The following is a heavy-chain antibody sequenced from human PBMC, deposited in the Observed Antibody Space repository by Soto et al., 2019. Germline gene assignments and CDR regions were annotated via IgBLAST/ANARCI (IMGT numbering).Heavy chain of an antibody. CDR2: INAGNGNT. CDR3: ARVRNGDYVFGY. D-gene: IGHD4-17*01. CDR1: GYTFTSYA. J-gene: IGHJ4*02. V-gene: IGHV1-3*05. Sequence: QVQLVQSGAEEKKPGASVKVSCKASGYTFTSYAMHWVRQAPGQRLEWMGWINAGNGNTKYSQKFHDRVTITRDTSASTAYMELSSLSSEDTAVYYCARVRNGDYVFGYWGQGTLVTVSS.